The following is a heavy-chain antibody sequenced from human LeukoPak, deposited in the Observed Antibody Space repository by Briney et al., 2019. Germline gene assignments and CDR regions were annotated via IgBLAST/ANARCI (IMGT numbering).Heavy chain of an antibody. CDR1: GFTFSSYG. CDR2: ISGSGGST. J-gene: IGHJ6*03. Sequence: AGTLRLSCAASGFTFSSYGMSWVRQAPGKGLEWVSVISGSGGSTYYADSVKGRFTISRDNSKNTLYLQMNSLRAEDTAVYYCARARTIYYVHYYYMDVWGKGTTVTVSS. V-gene: IGHV3-23*01. D-gene: IGHD3-22*01. CDR3: ARARTIYYVHYYYMDV.